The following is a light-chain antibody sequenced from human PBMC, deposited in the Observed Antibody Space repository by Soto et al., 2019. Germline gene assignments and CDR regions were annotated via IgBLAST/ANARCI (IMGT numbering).Light chain of an antibody. CDR2: DAS. J-gene: IGKJ1*01. CDR3: QQYNTYPWT. CDR1: QSISSW. V-gene: IGKV1-5*01. Sequence: DIQMTQSPSTLSATVGDRVTITCRASQSISSWLAWYQQKPGKAPNLLTYDASSLESGVPSRFSGSGSGTEFTLTISSLQPADFATYYCQQYNTYPWTFGQGTKVEIK.